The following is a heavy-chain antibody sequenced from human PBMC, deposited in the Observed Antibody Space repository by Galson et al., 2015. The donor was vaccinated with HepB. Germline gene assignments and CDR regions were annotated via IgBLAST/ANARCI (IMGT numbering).Heavy chain of an antibody. J-gene: IGHJ5*02. CDR3: ARGVRATAAFDP. D-gene: IGHD6-13*01. V-gene: IGHV4-61*01. CDR2: IYYSGST. CDR1: GGSVSSGSYY. Sequence: SETLSLTCTVSGGSVSSGSYYWTWIRQPPGKGLEWIAYIYYSGSTNYNPSLKSRVTISVDTSKNQFSLKLNSVTSADTAMYYCARGVRATAAFDPWGQGTQVTVSS.